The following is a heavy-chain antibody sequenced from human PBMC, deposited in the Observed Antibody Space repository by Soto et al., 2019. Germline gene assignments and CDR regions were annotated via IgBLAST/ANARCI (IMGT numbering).Heavy chain of an antibody. Sequence: LRLSCAASGFTFSSYAMSWVRQAPGKGLEWVSGISWNSGSIAYADSVKGRFTISRDNAKNSLYLQMNSLRAEDTALYYCARPQGSGSYSPFDYWGQGTLVTVSS. CDR1: GFTFSSYA. J-gene: IGHJ4*02. CDR2: ISWNSGSI. CDR3: ARPQGSGSYSPFDY. D-gene: IGHD3-10*01. V-gene: IGHV3-9*01.